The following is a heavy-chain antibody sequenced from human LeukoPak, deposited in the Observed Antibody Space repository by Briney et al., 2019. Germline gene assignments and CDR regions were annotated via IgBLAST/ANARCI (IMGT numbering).Heavy chain of an antibody. J-gene: IGHJ4*02. D-gene: IGHD1-20*01. Sequence: SETLSLACTVSGGSISSYYWSWIRQPPGKGLEWIGYIYYSGSTNYNPSLKSRVAISVDTSKNQFSLKLSSVTAADTAVYYCARDTVTGTTPGTFDYWGQGTLVTVSS. V-gene: IGHV4-59*01. CDR3: ARDTVTGTTPGTFDY. CDR2: IYYSGST. CDR1: GGSISSYY.